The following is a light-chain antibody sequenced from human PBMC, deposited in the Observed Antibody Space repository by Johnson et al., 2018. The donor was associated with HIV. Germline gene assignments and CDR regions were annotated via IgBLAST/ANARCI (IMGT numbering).Light chain of an antibody. V-gene: IGLV1-51*02. J-gene: IGLJ1*01. CDR2: EDN. Sequence: QFVLTQPPSVSAAPGQTVNISCSGNVSNIESYFVSWYQQLPGAAPTLLIYEDNKRPSGIPDRFSGSKSGAPATLGITGLQTGDEADYYCGTWDSSLRTAFFGTGTKVTVL. CDR3: GTWDSSLRTAF. CDR1: VSNIESYF.